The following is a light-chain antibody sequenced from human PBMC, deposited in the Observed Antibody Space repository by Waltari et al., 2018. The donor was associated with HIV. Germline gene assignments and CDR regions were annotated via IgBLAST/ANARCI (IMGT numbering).Light chain of an antibody. CDR3: QQYSNWPRT. CDR1: QNIGTN. V-gene: IGKV3-15*01. J-gene: IGKJ1*01. CDR2: GAS. Sequence: EIVMTQSPATLSVSPGERATLSCRASQNIGTNLAWYQQKPGQAPRLLIYGASTRATGIPARFSGSGAGTEFTLAISSLQAEDFAVYYCQQYSNWPRTFGQGTKVEIK.